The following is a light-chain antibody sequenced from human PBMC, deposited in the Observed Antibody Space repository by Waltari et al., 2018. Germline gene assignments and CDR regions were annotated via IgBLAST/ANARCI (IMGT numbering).Light chain of an antibody. J-gene: IGKJ4*01. CDR2: ASS. CDR1: QSISVY. CDR3: QQSYSTPLT. V-gene: IGKV1-39*01. Sequence: DIQMNQSPSSLSASVGDIVPITCRASQSISVYLKWYQQKPGKAPKLLIYASSTLHIGVPSRFSGSGTGTDFTLTINNLQPEDFATYSCQQSYSTPLTFGGGTRVEIK.